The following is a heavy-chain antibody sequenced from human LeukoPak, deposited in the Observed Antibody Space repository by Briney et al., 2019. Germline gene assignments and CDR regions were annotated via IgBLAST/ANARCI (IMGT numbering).Heavy chain of an antibody. D-gene: IGHD2-2*01. CDR2: IEWDADK. Sequence: SGPTLVKPTQTLTLTCTFSGFSLSTSKMRVSWIRQPPGKPLEWLARIEWDADKFYSTSLKTRLTISKDTSKNQEVLTMTNMDPVDTATYYCARTAGCSATRCSLDYWGQGTLVTVSS. CDR3: ARTAGCSATRCSLDY. V-gene: IGHV2-70*04. CDR1: GFSLSTSKMR. J-gene: IGHJ4*02.